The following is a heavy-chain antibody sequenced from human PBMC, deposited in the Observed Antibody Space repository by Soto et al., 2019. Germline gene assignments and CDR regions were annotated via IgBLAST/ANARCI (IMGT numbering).Heavy chain of an antibody. CDR2: INHSGST. D-gene: IGHD3-3*01. CDR1: CGSFSGYY. V-gene: IGHV4-34*01. CDR3: ARASPTIYYDFWSGYTGSYYFDY. Sequence: PSETLSLTCAVYCGSFSGYYWSWIRQPPGKGLEWIGEINHSGSTNYNPSLKSRVTISVDTSKNQFSLKLSSVTAADTAVYYCARASPTIYYDFWSGYTGSYYFDYWGQGTLVTVSS. J-gene: IGHJ4*02.